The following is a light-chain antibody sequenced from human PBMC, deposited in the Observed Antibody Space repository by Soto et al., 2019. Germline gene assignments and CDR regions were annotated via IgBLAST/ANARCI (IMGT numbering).Light chain of an antibody. Sequence: QSALTQPASVSGSPGQSITISCTGTSSDVGGYNYVSWYQQHPGKAPKLMIYEVSNRPSGVSNRFSVSKSGNTASLTISGIQAEDEADYYCSSYTSSSTPFVFGTGTKVTVL. J-gene: IGLJ1*01. CDR3: SSYTSSSTPFV. V-gene: IGLV2-14*01. CDR2: EVS. CDR1: SSDVGGYNY.